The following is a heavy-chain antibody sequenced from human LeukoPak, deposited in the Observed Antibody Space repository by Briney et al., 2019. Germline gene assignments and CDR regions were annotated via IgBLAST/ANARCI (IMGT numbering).Heavy chain of an antibody. CDR2: ISAYNGNT. D-gene: IGHD3-22*01. CDR1: GYTFTSYY. Sequence: ASVKVSCKASGYTFTSYYMHWVRQAPGQGLEWMGWISAYNGNTNYAQKLQGRVTMTTDTSTSTAYMELRSLRSEDTAVYYCARGRLGYYDSSGHVFDYWGQGTLVTVSS. V-gene: IGHV1-18*04. CDR3: ARGRLGYYDSSGHVFDY. J-gene: IGHJ4*02.